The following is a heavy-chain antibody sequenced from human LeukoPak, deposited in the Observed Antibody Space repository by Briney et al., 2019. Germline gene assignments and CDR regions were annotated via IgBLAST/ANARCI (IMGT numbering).Heavy chain of an antibody. CDR3: ARAEIDPVRGVTNLDY. CDR1: GGSISSYY. J-gene: IGHJ4*02. Sequence: SETLSLTCTVSGGSISSYYWSWIRQPPGKGLEWIGYIYYSGSTYYNPSLKSRVTISVDTSKNQFSLKLSSVTAADTAVYYCARAEIDPVRGVTNLDYWGQGTLVTVSS. CDR2: IYYSGST. V-gene: IGHV4-59*08. D-gene: IGHD3-10*01.